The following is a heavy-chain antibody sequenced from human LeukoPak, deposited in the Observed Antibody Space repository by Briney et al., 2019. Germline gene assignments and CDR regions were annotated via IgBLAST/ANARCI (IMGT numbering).Heavy chain of an antibody. Sequence: RASVKVSCKASGGTFSSYAISWVRQAPGQGLEWMGRIIPILGIANYAQKFQGRVTITADKSTSTAYMELSSLRSKDTAVYYCARDKDWFDPWGQGTLVTVSS. V-gene: IGHV1-69*04. J-gene: IGHJ5*02. CDR3: ARDKDWFDP. CDR2: IIPILGIA. CDR1: GGTFSSYA.